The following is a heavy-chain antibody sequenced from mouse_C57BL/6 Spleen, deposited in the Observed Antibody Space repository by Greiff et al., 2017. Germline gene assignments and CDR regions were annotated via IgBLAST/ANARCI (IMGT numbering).Heavy chain of an antibody. CDR1: GFTFSDYG. CDR2: ISSGSSTI. J-gene: IGHJ2*01. V-gene: IGHV5-17*01. Sequence: EVKLMESGGGLVKPGGSLKLSCAASGFTFSDYGMHWVRQAPEKGLEWVAYISSGSSTIYYADTVKGRFTISRDNAKNTLFLQMTSLRSEDTAMYYCARGRLTTVVATDFDYWGQGTTLTVSS. D-gene: IGHD1-1*01. CDR3: ARGRLTTVVATDFDY.